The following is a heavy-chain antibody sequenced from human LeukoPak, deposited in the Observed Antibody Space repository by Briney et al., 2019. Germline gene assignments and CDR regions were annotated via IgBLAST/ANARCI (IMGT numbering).Heavy chain of an antibody. CDR2: IWYDGSNK. J-gene: IGHJ3*02. D-gene: IGHD6-25*01. CDR1: GFTFSSYG. Sequence: GGCLRLSCAASGFTFSSYGMHWVRQAPGKGLEWVAVIWYDGSNKYYADSVKGRFTISRDNSKNTLYLQMNSLRAEDTAVYYCARDLSGNDAFDIWGQGTMVTVSS. V-gene: IGHV3-33*01. CDR3: ARDLSGNDAFDI.